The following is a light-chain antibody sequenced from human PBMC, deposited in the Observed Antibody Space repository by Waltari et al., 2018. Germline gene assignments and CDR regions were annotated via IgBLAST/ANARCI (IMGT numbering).Light chain of an antibody. Sequence: DVVMTQSPLSLPVTLGQPASISCRSSQSLVHSDGNTYLSWFQQRPGQSPRRLTYKVSNRDSGVPDRFSGSGSGTDFTLKISRVEAEDVGVYYCMQGTQWSYTFGQGTKLEIK. CDR2: KVS. CDR3: MQGTQWSYT. J-gene: IGKJ2*01. CDR1: QSLVHSDGNTY. V-gene: IGKV2-30*02.